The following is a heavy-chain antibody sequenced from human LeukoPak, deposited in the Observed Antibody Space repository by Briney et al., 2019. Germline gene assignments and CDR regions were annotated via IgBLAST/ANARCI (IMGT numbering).Heavy chain of an antibody. D-gene: IGHD4-23*01. CDR3: ARAGYGGNSGYFDY. CDR1: GFTFDDYG. Sequence: GGSLRLSCAASGFTFDDYGMSWVRQAPGKGLEWVSGINWNGGSTGYADSVKGRFTISRDNAKNSLYLQMNSLRAEDTALYYCARAGYGGNSGYFDYWGQGTLVTVSS. V-gene: IGHV3-20*04. J-gene: IGHJ4*02. CDR2: INWNGGST.